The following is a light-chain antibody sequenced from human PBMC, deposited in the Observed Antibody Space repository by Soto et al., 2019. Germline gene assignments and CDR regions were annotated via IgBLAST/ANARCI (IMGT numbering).Light chain of an antibody. Sequence: DIQMTQSPSFVSASVGDRVTITCRASHGNSNWLAWYQQKPGQAPKLLIYAASRLLSGVPSRFSGSGSGTDFTLTISNLLPEDFATYYCQQADSSPSTFGGGTKVEIK. CDR1: HGNSNW. CDR3: QQADSSPST. CDR2: AAS. V-gene: IGKV1D-12*01. J-gene: IGKJ4*01.